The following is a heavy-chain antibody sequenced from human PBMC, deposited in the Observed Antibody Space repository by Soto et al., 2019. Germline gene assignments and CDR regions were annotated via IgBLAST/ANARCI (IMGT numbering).Heavy chain of an antibody. J-gene: IGHJ3*02. D-gene: IGHD2-21*02. CDR3: ARGYGRDCGGDCSTDAFDI. V-gene: IGHV1-69*13. CDR2: IIPIFGTA. Sequence: SVKVSCKASGGTFSSYAISWVRQAPGQGLEWMGGIIPIFGTANYAQKFQGRVTITADESASTAYMELSSLRSEDTAVYYCARGYGRDCGGDCSTDAFDIWGQGTMVTVSS. CDR1: GGTFSSYA.